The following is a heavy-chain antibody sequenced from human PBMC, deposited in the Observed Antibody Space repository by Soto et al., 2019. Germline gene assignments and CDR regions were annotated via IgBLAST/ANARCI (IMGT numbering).Heavy chain of an antibody. D-gene: IGHD2-2*01. J-gene: IGHJ6*02. V-gene: IGHV3-21*01. CDR1: GFTFSSYS. Sequence: GGSLRLSCAASGFTFSSYSMNWVRQAPGKGLEWVSSISSSSSYIYYADSVKGRFTISRDNAKNSLYLQMNSLRAEDTAVYYCARGWDIVVVPAAEYRMDVWGQGTTVTVSS. CDR2: ISSSSSYI. CDR3: ARGWDIVVVPAAEYRMDV.